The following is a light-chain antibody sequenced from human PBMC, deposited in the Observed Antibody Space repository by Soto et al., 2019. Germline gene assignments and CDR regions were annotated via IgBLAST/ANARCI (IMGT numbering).Light chain of an antibody. CDR3: SSYTSSSTSYV. J-gene: IGLJ1*01. CDR2: DVS. Sequence: QSALTRLASVSGSPGQSITISCTGTSSDVGGYNYVSWYQQHPGKAPKLMIYDVSNRPSGVSNRFSGSKSGNTASLTISGLQAEDEADYYCSSYTSSSTSYVFGIGTKVTVL. CDR1: SSDVGGYNY. V-gene: IGLV2-14*01.